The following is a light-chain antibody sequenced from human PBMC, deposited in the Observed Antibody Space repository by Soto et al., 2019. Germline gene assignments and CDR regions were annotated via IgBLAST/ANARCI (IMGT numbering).Light chain of an antibody. J-gene: IGKJ2*01. Sequence: EIVLTQSPGTLSLSPGERATLSCRASQSISSSLAWYQQKPGQTPRLLIYGASTRATGIPARFSGSGSGTELTLTISSLQSEDFAVYYCHQYNDWPPSYTFGQGTKVDI. CDR1: QSISSS. CDR2: GAS. CDR3: HQYNDWPPSYT. V-gene: IGKV3-15*01.